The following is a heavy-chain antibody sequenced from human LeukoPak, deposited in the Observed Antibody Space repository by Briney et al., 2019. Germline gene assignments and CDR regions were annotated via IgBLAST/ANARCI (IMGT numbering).Heavy chain of an antibody. D-gene: IGHD2-2*01. J-gene: IGHJ3*02. V-gene: IGHV1-18*01. CDR3: ARDGCYASEGTSCAFDI. CDR1: GYTFTKYG. CDR2: ISTYNGNT. Sequence: ASVKVSCKASGYTFTKYGITWVRQAPGQGLEWMGWISTYNGNTNYAQKLQGRVTMTTDTSTSTAYMELRSLISDDAAVYYCARDGCYASEGTSCAFDIWGQGTMVTVSS.